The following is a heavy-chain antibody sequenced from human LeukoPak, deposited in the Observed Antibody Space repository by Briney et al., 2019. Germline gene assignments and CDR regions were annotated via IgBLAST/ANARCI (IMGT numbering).Heavy chain of an antibody. D-gene: IGHD3-22*01. CDR3: ARDGYYDSSGYYSLGWFDP. CDR1: GYSISSGYY. Sequence: PSETLSLTCTVSGYSISSGYYWGWIRQPPGKGLEWIGSIYHSGSTYYNPSLKSRVTISVDTSKNQFSLNLSSVTAADTAVYYCARDGYYDSSGYYSLGWFDPWGQGTLVTVSS. J-gene: IGHJ5*02. CDR2: IYHSGST. V-gene: IGHV4-38-2*02.